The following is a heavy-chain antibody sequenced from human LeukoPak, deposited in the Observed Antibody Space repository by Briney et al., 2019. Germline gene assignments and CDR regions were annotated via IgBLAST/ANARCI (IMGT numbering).Heavy chain of an antibody. Sequence: GASVKVSCKVSGYTLTELSMHWVRQAPGKGLEWMGGFDPEDGETVYAQKFQGRVTMTEDTSTDTAYMELSSLRSEDTAVYYCATDPFISSWFGPGDYWGQGTLVTVSS. D-gene: IGHD6-13*01. CDR3: ATDPFISSWFGPGDY. CDR1: GYTLTELS. J-gene: IGHJ4*02. CDR2: FDPEDGET. V-gene: IGHV1-24*01.